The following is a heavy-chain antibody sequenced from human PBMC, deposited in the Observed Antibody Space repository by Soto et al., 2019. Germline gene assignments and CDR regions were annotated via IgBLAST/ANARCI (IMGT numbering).Heavy chain of an antibody. J-gene: IGHJ6*02. Sequence: ASLKVSCKASGYTFTSYDINWVRQATGQGLEWMGWMNPNSGGTNYAQKFQGWVTMTRDTSISTAYMELSRLRSDDTAVYYCARAEIDFSSGYIVGAMDVWGQGTTVTVSS. CDR3: ARAEIDFSSGYIVGAMDV. D-gene: IGHD3-3*01. CDR1: GYTFTSYD. CDR2: MNPNSGGT. V-gene: IGHV1-2*04.